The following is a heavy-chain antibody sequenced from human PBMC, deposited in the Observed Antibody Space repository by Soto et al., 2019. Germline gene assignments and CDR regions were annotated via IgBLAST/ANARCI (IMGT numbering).Heavy chain of an antibody. D-gene: IGHD1-1*01. CDR3: ARDPNHVLTVTTVRFDP. CDR1: GYGFTSYG. Sequence: QVQLVQSGPEVKMPGASVKVSCRASGYGFTSYGVSWVRQAPGQGLEWMGWISGFNGATNCAQKFQDRVTMTTDASTTTANTERRSMRSDDTAVYYCARDPNHVLTVTTVRFDPWGQGTLVTVSS. CDR2: ISGFNGAT. V-gene: IGHV1-18*01. J-gene: IGHJ5*02.